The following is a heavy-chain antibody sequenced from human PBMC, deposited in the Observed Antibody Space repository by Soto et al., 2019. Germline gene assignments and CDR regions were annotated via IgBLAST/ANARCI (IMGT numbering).Heavy chain of an antibody. Sequence: GGSLRLSCAASGFTFSSYAMSWVRQAPGKGLEWVSAISGSGSSTYYADSVKGRFTISRDNSKNTLYLQMNSLRAEDTAVYYCAKDLGYMVRGVNNDYWGQGTLVTVSS. CDR2: ISGSGSST. J-gene: IGHJ4*02. CDR1: GFTFSSYA. D-gene: IGHD3-10*01. V-gene: IGHV3-23*01. CDR3: AKDLGYMVRGVNNDY.